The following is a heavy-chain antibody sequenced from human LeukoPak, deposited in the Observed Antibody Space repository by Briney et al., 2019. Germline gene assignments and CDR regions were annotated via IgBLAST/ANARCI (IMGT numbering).Heavy chain of an antibody. Sequence: HPGGSLRLSCAASGFIVSSNDMTWVRQAPGKGLEWVSVIYSGGSTYYADSVKGRFTISRDNSKNTLYLEINSLRAEDTAIYYCTNLGSGSYNGASFDIWGQGTMVTVSS. CDR1: GFIVSSND. V-gene: IGHV3-53*01. CDR2: IYSGGST. CDR3: TNLGSGSYNGASFDI. J-gene: IGHJ3*02. D-gene: IGHD1-26*01.